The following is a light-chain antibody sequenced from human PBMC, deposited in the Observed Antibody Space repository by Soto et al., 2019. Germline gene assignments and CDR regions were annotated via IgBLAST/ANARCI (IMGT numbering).Light chain of an antibody. CDR3: ASWDDSLSAYVV. V-gene: IGLV1-47*01. CDR2: RNN. Sequence: QAVVTQPPSASATPGQRVTISCSGSSSNIGSNYVYWYQQTPGTAPKLLIYRNNQRPSGVPDRFSGSKSGTSASLAISGLRSEDEADYYCASWDDSLSAYVVFGGGTKLTVL. J-gene: IGLJ2*01. CDR1: SSNIGSNY.